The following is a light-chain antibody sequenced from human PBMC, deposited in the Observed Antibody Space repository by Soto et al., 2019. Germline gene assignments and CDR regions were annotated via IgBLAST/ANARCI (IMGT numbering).Light chain of an antibody. Sequence: EIVMTHSRVTQSHSPAHTATLSCRASQSVSSTLAWYQQKPGQAPRLLIYGASSRATGIPDRFSGSGSGTDFTLTMSRLEPEDFAVYYCQEHASIFGQGTRLEIK. CDR2: GAS. CDR1: QSVSST. CDR3: QEHASI. V-gene: IGKV3-20*01. J-gene: IGKJ5*01.